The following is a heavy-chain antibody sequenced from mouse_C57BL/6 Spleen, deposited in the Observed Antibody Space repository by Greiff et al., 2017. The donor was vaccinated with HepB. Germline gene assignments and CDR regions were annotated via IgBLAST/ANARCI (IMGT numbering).Heavy chain of an antibody. Sequence: EVQLQQSGPELVKPGASVKIPCKASGYTFTDYNMDWVKQSHGKSLEWIGDINPNNGGTIYNQKFKGKATLTVDKSSSTAYMELRSLTSEDTAVYYCARGDYYGSSYLPWFAYWGQGTLVTVSA. D-gene: IGHD1-1*01. V-gene: IGHV1-18*01. CDR2: INPNNGGT. CDR3: ARGDYYGSSYLPWFAY. CDR1: GYTFTDYN. J-gene: IGHJ3*01.